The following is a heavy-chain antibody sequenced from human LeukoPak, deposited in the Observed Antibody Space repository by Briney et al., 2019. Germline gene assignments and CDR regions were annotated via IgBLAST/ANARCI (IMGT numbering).Heavy chain of an antibody. Sequence: PGGSLRLSCAASGFTFSSYEMNWVRQAPGKGLVCVSHINTDGSTTSYADSVKGRFTISRDNAKNTLYLQMNSLRAEDTAVYFCARMTAFDYWGQGTLVTVSS. V-gene: IGHV3-74*01. CDR1: GFTFSSYE. D-gene: IGHD2-21*02. J-gene: IGHJ4*02. CDR3: ARMTAFDY. CDR2: INTDGSTT.